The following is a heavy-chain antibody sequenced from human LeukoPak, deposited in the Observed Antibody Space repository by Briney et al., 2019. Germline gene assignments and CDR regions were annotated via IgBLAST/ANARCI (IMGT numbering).Heavy chain of an antibody. CDR2: IYSDGST. D-gene: IGHD2-8*01. Sequence: GGSLRLSCAASGFIVSGDFMSWVRQAPGKGLEWVSVIYSDGSTYYADSVKGRFTISRDNSKNTLYLQMNSLRAEDTAVYYCARDWGRYCTNGVCYVFDYWGQGTLVTVSS. CDR3: ARDWGRYCTNGVCYVFDY. CDR1: GFIVSGDF. V-gene: IGHV3-66*01. J-gene: IGHJ4*02.